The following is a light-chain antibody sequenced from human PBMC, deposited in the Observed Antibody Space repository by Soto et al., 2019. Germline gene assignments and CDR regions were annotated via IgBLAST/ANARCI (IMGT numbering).Light chain of an antibody. CDR2: DNN. CDR1: SSNIGNNY. J-gene: IGLJ2*01. Sequence: QSVLTQSPSVSAAPGQKVTISCSGSSSNIGNNYVSWYQQLPGTAPKLLIYDNNKRPSGIPDRFSGSKSGTSGTLDIPGLQAGDEADYYRATWDGSLPGEVFGGGTKLTVL. CDR3: ATWDGSLPGEV. V-gene: IGLV1-51*01.